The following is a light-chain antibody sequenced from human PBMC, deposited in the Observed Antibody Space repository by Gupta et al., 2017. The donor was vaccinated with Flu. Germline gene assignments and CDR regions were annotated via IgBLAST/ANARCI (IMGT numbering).Light chain of an antibody. V-gene: IGLV2-23*01. CDR1: SSDVGSYNL. CDR2: EGS. J-gene: IGLJ3*02. Sequence: QSALTQPASVSGSPGQSITISCTGTSSDVGSYNLVSWYQQHASKAPKLINYEGSKRPSSVSNRSSGSTSGTTASPTISGLQAEDEAYYYCSSSAGSSVFGGGTKVTVL. CDR3: SSSAGSSV.